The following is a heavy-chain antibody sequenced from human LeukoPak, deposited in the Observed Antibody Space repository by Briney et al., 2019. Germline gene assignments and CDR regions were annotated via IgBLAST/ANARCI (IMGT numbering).Heavy chain of an antibody. V-gene: IGHV5-10-1*01. Sequence: GESLRISCKGSGYSFTTYWISWVRQMPGKGLEWMGRIDPSDSYTNYSPSFQGHVTSSADKSISTAYLQWSSLKASDTAMYYCARSGRYSSSPTVIWGQGTMVTVSS. CDR1: GYSFTTYW. CDR3: ARSGRYSSSPTVI. CDR2: IDPSDSYT. D-gene: IGHD6-13*01. J-gene: IGHJ3*02.